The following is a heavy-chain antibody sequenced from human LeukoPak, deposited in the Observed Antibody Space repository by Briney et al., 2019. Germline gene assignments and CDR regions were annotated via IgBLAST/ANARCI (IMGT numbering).Heavy chain of an antibody. D-gene: IGHD1-14*01. V-gene: IGHV1-18*01. CDR1: NYTFTSYG. CDR3: AREGPMTGGATDY. CDR2: ISGYDGNT. J-gene: IGHJ4*02. Sequence: ASVKVSCKASNYTFTSYGISWVRQAPGQGLEWMGWISGYDGNTHYPQKLQGRVTMTTDTSTSTAYMELRSLRSDDTAVYYCAREGPMTGGATDYWGQGTLVTVSS.